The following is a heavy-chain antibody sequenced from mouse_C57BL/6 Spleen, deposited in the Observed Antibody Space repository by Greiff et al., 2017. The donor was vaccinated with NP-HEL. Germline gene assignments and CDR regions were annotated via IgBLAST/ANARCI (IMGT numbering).Heavy chain of an antibody. D-gene: IGHD2-1*01. V-gene: IGHV1-15*01. CDR1: GYTFTDYE. CDR3: TKIYYGNGFAY. J-gene: IGHJ3*01. CDR2: IDPETGGT. Sequence: VQLQQSGAELVRPGASVTLSCQASGYTFTDYEMHWVKQTPVHGLEWIGAIDPETGGTAYNQKFKGKAILTAAKSSSTAYMELRSLTSEDSAFYYCTKIYYGNGFAYWGQGTLVTVSA.